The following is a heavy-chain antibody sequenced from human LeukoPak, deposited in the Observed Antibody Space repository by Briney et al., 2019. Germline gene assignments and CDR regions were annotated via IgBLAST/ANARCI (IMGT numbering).Heavy chain of an antibody. D-gene: IGHD5-18*01. CDR1: GFSFSTYA. CDR2: ISGSGTTT. Sequence: GGSLRLSCAASGFSFSTYAMSWVRQAPGKGREWVSSISGSGTTTYYADSVRGRFTFSRDSSKNTLYLQMNNLRAEDTAVYYCARIYGYFDYWGRGTLVTVSS. V-gene: IGHV3-23*01. CDR3: ARIYGYFDY. J-gene: IGHJ4*02.